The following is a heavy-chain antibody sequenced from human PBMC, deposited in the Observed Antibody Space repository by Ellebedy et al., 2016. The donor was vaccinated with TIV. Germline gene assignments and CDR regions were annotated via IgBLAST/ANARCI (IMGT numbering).Heavy chain of an antibody. CDR2: ISSSSSYI. CDR3: ARDMGYSSGLYYFDY. J-gene: IGHJ4*02. CDR1: GFTFSDYN. D-gene: IGHD6-19*01. Sequence: GESLKISCAASGFTFSDYNLNWVRQAPGKGLEWVSSISSSSSYIYFADSMKGRFTISRDNAKNSLYLQMNSLRAEDTAVYYCARDMGYSSGLYYFDYWGQGTLVTVSS. V-gene: IGHV3-21*06.